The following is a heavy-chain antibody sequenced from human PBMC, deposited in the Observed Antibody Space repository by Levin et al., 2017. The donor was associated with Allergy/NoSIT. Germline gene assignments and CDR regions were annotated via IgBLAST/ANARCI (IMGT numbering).Heavy chain of an antibody. CDR3: ASPDQQWLARIDY. V-gene: IGHV3-30-3*01. CDR1: GFTFSSYA. Sequence: PGGSLRLSCAASGFTFSSYAMHWVRQAPGKGLEWVAVISYDGSNKYYADSVKGRFTISRDNSKNTLYLQMNSLRAEDTAVYYCASPDQQWLARIDYWGQGTLVTVSS. J-gene: IGHJ4*02. D-gene: IGHD6-19*01. CDR2: ISYDGSNK.